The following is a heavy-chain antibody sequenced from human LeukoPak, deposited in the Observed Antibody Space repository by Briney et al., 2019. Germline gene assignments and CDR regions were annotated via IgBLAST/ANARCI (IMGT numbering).Heavy chain of an antibody. CDR2: IYHSGST. V-gene: IGHV4-4*02. CDR3: ARGRANYYYYYMDV. CDR1: GGSISSSNW. Sequence: SGTLSLTCAVSGGSISSSNWWSWVRQPPGKGLEWIGEIYHSGSTNYNPSLKSRVTISVDTSKNQFSLKLSSVTAADTAVYYCARGRANYYYYYMDVWGKGTTVTISS. J-gene: IGHJ6*03. D-gene: IGHD1-26*01.